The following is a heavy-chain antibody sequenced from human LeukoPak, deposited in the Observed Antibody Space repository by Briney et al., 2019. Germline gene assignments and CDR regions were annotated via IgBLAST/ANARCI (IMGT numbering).Heavy chain of an antibody. CDR2: IYYSGST. Sequence: PSETLSLTCTVSGGSISSGGYYWSWIRQHPGKGLEWIGYIYYSGSTYYNPSLKSRVTISVDTSKNQFSLKLGSVTAADTAVYYCAREMTTVTPGAFDIWGQGTMVTVSS. CDR1: GGSISSGGYY. V-gene: IGHV4-31*03. D-gene: IGHD4-17*01. CDR3: AREMTTVTPGAFDI. J-gene: IGHJ3*02.